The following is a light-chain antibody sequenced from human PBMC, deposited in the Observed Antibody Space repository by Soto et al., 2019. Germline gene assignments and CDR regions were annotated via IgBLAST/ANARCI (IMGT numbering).Light chain of an antibody. CDR1: QNINRW. CDR2: KAS. V-gene: IGKV1-5*03. CDR3: QHYNSYSEA. Sequence: DIQMTQSPSTLPASVGDRVTITCRASQNINRWLAWYQQKPGKAPKLLIYKASSLKSGVPSRFSGSGSGTEFTLTISSLQPDDFATYYCQHYNSYSEAFGQGTKVDIK. J-gene: IGKJ1*01.